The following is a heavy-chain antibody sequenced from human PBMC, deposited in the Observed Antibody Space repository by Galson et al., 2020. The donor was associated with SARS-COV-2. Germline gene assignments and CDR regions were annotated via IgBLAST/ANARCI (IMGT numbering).Heavy chain of an antibody. CDR3: GRDFQEPCLGKYEWGMDP. J-gene: IGHJ5*02. D-gene: IGHD3-16*01. Sequence: GGSLGLSCAASGFTFRNYWMDWVRQVPGQGLVWVSHITSEGGSTNYADSVKGRFTISRDHAKNTRHLQMNRLRAEDTADYYCGRDFQEPCLGKYEWGMDPWGQGVLVTVSS. CDR1: GFTFRNYW. V-gene: IGHV3-74*01. CDR2: ITSEGGST.